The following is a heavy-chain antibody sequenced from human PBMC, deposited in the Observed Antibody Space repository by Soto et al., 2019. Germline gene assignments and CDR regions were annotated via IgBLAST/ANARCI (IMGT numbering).Heavy chain of an antibody. Sequence: ETLSLTCAVYGGSFSGYYWSWIRQPPGKGLEWIGEINHSGSTNYNPSLKSRVTISVDTSKNQFSLKLSPVTAADTAVYYCARGRGATTIDYWGQGTLVTVSS. CDR3: ARGRGATTIDY. V-gene: IGHV4-34*01. CDR2: INHSGST. J-gene: IGHJ4*02. CDR1: GGSFSGYY. D-gene: IGHD5-12*01.